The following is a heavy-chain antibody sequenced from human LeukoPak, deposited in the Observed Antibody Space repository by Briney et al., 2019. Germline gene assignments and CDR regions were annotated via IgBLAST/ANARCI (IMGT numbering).Heavy chain of an antibody. Sequence: SETLSLTCAVYGGSFSGYYWSWIRQPPGKGLEWIREINHSGSTNYNPSLKSRVTISVDTSKNQFSLKLSSVTAADTAVYYCASAAYGSGSYYNVYWGQGTLVTVSS. CDR1: GGSFSGYY. CDR2: INHSGST. J-gene: IGHJ4*02. V-gene: IGHV4-34*01. CDR3: ASAAYGSGSYYNVY. D-gene: IGHD3-10*01.